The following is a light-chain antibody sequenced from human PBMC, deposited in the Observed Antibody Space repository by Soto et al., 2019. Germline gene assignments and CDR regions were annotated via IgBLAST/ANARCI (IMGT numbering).Light chain of an antibody. V-gene: IGLV2-14*01. J-gene: IGLJ1*01. CDR3: NSYTTNSNRV. CDR1: SSYVGAYNY. CDR2: EVT. Sequence: QSVLTQPASVSGSPGQSITISCTGTSSYVGAYNYVSWYQHHPGKAPKLMIYEVTNRPSGVSNRFSGSKSGNTASLTISGLQAEDEADYYCNSYTTNSNRVFGTGTKVTVL.